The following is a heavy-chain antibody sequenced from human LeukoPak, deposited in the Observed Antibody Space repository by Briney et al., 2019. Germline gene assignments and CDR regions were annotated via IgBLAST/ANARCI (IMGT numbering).Heavy chain of an antibody. D-gene: IGHD2-2*02. V-gene: IGHV1-2*02. CDR3: ARDDIVVVPAAIPFDY. Sequence: GQGLEXMXWINPNSGGTNYAQKFQGRVTMTRDTSISTAYMELSRLRSDDTAVYYCARDDIVVVPAAIPFDYWGQGTLVTVSS. CDR2: INPNSGGT. J-gene: IGHJ4*02.